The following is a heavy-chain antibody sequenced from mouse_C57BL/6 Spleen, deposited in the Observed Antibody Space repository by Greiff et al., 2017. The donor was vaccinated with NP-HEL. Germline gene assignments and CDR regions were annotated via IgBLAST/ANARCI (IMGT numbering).Heavy chain of an antibody. D-gene: IGHD1-1*01. CDR2: IYPGDGDT. V-gene: IGHV1-80*01. CDR1: GYAFSSYW. Sequence: QVQLQQSGAELVKPGASVKISCKASGYAFSSYWMNWVKQRPGKGLEWIGQIYPGDGDTNYNGKFKGKATLTAVKSSSTAYMQLSSLTSEDSAVYFCARSDYYGSLWYFDVWGTGTTVTVSS. CDR3: ARSDYYGSLWYFDV. J-gene: IGHJ1*03.